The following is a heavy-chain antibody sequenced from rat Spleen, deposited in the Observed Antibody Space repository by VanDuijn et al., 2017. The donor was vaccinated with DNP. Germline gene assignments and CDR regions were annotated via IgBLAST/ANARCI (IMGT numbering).Heavy chain of an antibody. CDR3: ATHNYYFEY. CDR2: ISYSGRT. V-gene: IGHV3-1*01. CDR1: GYSITSSY. J-gene: IGHJ2*01. Sequence: EVQLQESGPGLVKTSQSLSLTCSVTGYSITSSYRWNWIRKFPGNKMEYIGHISYSGRTNYNPSLKSRISITRDTSKNQFFLQLSSVTTEDTATYYWATHNYYFEYWGQGVMVTVSS. D-gene: IGHD1-4*01.